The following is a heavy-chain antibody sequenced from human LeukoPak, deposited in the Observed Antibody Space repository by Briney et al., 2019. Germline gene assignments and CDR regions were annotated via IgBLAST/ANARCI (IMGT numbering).Heavy chain of an antibody. CDR1: GYTFTSYY. Sequence: ASVKVSCKASGYTFTSYYMHWVRQAPGQGLEWMGITNPSGGSTSYAQKFQGRVTMTRDTSTSTVYMELSSLRSEDTAVYYCARATKIVGATDGYFDYWGQGTLVTVSS. D-gene: IGHD1-26*01. J-gene: IGHJ4*02. CDR3: ARATKIVGATDGYFDY. CDR2: TNPSGGST. V-gene: IGHV1-46*01.